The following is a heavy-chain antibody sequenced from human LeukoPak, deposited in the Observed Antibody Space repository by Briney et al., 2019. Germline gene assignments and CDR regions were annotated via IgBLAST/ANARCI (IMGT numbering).Heavy chain of an antibody. J-gene: IGHJ5*02. D-gene: IGHD2-15*01. V-gene: IGHV1-2*02. CDR3: ARDRRHCSDGSCSHRGNWFDP. CDR2: INPNSGGT. CDR1: GYTFTGYY. Sequence: ASVKVSCKASGYTFTGYYMHWVRQAPGQGLEWMGWINPNSGGTNYAQKFQGRVTMTRDTSISTAYMELSRLRSGDTAVYYCARDRRHCSDGSCSHRGNWFDPWGQGTLVTVSS.